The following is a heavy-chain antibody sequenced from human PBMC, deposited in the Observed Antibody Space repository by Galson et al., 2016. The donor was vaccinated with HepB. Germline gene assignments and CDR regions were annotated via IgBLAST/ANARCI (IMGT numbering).Heavy chain of an antibody. J-gene: IGHJ4*02. CDR3: ARSGYRSYDYVWGTYRYTLWFDY. D-gene: IGHD3-16*02. V-gene: IGHV1-18*01. Sequence: SVKVSCKASGYTFISYGISWVRQAPGQGLEWMGWISAYNGNTNYAQKLQGRVTMTTDTSTSTAYMELRSLRSDDTAVYYCARSGYRSYDYVWGTYRYTLWFDYWGQGTLVTVSS. CDR1: GYTFISYG. CDR2: ISAYNGNT.